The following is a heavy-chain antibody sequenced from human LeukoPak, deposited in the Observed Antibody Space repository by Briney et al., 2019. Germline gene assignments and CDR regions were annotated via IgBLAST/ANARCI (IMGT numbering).Heavy chain of an antibody. CDR2: IYYSGST. CDR3: ARHGYYYYYGMDV. Sequence: SETLSLICTVSGGSISSYYWSWIRQPPGKGLEWIGYIYYSGSTNYNPSLKSRVTISVDTSKNQFSLKLSSVTAADTAVYYCARHGYYYYYGMDVWGQGTTVTVSS. CDR1: GGSISSYY. V-gene: IGHV4-59*08. J-gene: IGHJ6*02.